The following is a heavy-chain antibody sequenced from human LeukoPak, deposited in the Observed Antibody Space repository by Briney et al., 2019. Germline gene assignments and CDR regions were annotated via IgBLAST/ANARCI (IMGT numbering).Heavy chain of an antibody. V-gene: IGHV1-2*02. D-gene: IGHD3-22*01. J-gene: IGHJ4*02. CDR3: ARNYYDSSDFYFDY. Sequence: ASVKVSCKASGYTFTGYYMPWVRQAPGQGLEWMGWINPNSGGTNYAQKFQGRVTMTRDTSISTAYMELSRLRSDDTAVYYCARNYYDSSDFYFDYWGQGTLVTVSS. CDR2: INPNSGGT. CDR1: GYTFTGYY.